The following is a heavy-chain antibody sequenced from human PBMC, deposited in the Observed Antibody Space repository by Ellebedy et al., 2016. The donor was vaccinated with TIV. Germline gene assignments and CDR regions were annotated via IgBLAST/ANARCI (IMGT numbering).Heavy chain of an antibody. D-gene: IGHD3-9*01. CDR1: GFTVTWSA. CDR3: AKVEGYDNGGPFAP. J-gene: IGHJ5*02. CDR2: VRSKLKNYAT. V-gene: IGHV3-73*01. Sequence: PGGSLRLSCAASGFTVTWSALHWVRQAPGKGLEWVGRVRSKLKNYATSYGGAVRGRFTISRDDSKNTAYLQMNRLETEDTAVYYCAKVEGYDNGGPFAPWGRGTLVTVSS.